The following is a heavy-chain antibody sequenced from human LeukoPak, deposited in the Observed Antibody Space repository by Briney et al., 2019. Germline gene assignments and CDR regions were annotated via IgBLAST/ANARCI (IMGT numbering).Heavy chain of an antibody. CDR1: GYTLTELS. J-gene: IGHJ4*02. CDR2: FDPEDGET. V-gene: IGHV1-24*01. Sequence: ASVKVSRKVSGYTLTELSMHWARQAPGKGLEWMGGFDPEDGETIYAQKFQGRVTMTEDTSTDTAYMELSSLGSEDTAVYYCATLNLDYYDSSGYFGLWGQGTLVTVSS. CDR3: ATLNLDYYDSSGYFGL. D-gene: IGHD3-22*01.